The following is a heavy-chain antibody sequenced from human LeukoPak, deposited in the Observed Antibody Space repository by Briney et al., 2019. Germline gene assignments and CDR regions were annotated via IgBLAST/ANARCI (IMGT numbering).Heavy chain of an antibody. J-gene: IGHJ3*02. Sequence: SETLSLTCTVSGGSISSYYWSWTRQPPGKGLEWIGYIYYSGSTNYNPSLKSRVTISVDTSKNQFSLKLSSVTAADTAVYYCARTVRRAFDIWGQGTMVTVSS. V-gene: IGHV4-59*01. CDR1: GGSISSYY. CDR2: IYYSGST. D-gene: IGHD3-10*01. CDR3: ARTVRRAFDI.